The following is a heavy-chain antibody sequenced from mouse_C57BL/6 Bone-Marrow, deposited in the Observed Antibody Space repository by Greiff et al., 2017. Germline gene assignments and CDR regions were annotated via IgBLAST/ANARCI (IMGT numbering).Heavy chain of an antibody. CDR1: GFTFSDYY. J-gene: IGHJ4*01. Sequence: EVQLQESEGGLVQPGSSMKLSCTASGFTFSDYYMAWVRQVPEKGLEWVANINYDGSSTYYLDSLKSRFIISRDNAKNILYLQMSSLKSEDTATYYCARGVLGPPYYAMDYWGQGTSVTVSS. CDR2: INYDGSST. CDR3: ARGVLGPPYYAMDY. D-gene: IGHD4-1*01. V-gene: IGHV5-16*01.